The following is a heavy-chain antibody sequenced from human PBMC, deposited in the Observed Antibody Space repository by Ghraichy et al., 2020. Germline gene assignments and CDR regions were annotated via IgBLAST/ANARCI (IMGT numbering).Heavy chain of an antibody. CDR2: INPNSGGT. CDR1: GYTFTGYY. J-gene: IGHJ4*02. Sequence: ASVKVSCKASGYTFTGYYMHWVRQAPGQGLEWMGWINPNSGGTNYAQKFQGRVTMTRDTSISTAYMELSRLRSDDTAVYYCARGGYSYGIAAAGTDYWGQGTLVTVSS. CDR3: ARGGYSYGIAAAGTDY. V-gene: IGHV1-2*02. D-gene: IGHD6-13*01.